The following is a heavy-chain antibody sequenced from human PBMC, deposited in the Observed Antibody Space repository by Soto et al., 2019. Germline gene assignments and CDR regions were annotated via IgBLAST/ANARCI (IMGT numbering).Heavy chain of an antibody. V-gene: IGHV3-21*01. CDR1: GFTFSSYS. D-gene: IGHD1-20*01. CDR3: ARVLQKLGYNDY. J-gene: IGHJ4*02. CDR2: ISSSSSYI. Sequence: GGSLRLSCAASGFTFSSYSMNWVRQAPGKGLEWVSSISSSSSYIYYADSVKGRFTISRDNAKNSLYLQMNSLRAEDTAVYYCARVLQKLGYNDYWGQGTLVTVSS.